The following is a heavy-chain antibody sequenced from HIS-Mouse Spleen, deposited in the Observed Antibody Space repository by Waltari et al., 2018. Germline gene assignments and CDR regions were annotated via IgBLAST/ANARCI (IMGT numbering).Heavy chain of an antibody. J-gene: IGHJ4*02. CDR1: GGSFSGYY. CDR2: INHSGSN. V-gene: IGHV4-34*01. D-gene: IGHD3-10*01. Sequence: QVQLQQWGAGLLKPSETLSLTCAVYGGSFSGYYWSWIRQPPGKGLEWIGEINHSGSNNCSPSLKSRVTISVETSTNQSSLKLSSVTAADTAVYYCAGGWLGKVDWGQGTLVTVSS. CDR3: AGGWLGKVD.